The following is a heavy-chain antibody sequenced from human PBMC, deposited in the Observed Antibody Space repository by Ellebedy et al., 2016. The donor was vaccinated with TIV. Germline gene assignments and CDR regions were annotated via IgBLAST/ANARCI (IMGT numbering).Heavy chain of an antibody. CDR3: AKDLRGIAVAGTDYYYSMDV. CDR2: LYKDGKS. Sequence: GESLKISCEASGITVSDYFMNWVRQAPGKGLEWVSVLYKDGKSNYTDSVNGRLNVTRDNSKKTLYLQMNSMRAEDTAVYYCAKDLRGIAVAGTDYYYSMDVWGQGTTVTVSS. CDR1: GITVSDYF. V-gene: IGHV3-66*01. J-gene: IGHJ6*02. D-gene: IGHD6-19*01.